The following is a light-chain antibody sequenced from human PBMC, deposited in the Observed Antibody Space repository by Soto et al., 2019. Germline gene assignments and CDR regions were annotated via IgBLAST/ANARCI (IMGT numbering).Light chain of an antibody. CDR1: EDIGFS. Sequence: DIQMTHSPSSLSVSVGDRVSITCQASEDIGFSVKWYHQKPGRPPKLLIYDASNLDAGIPSRFSGSGSQTDFTLTISSLHPEDAGTYYCQQHHHLPWTFGQGTKVEIK. J-gene: IGKJ1*01. CDR2: DAS. CDR3: QQHHHLPWT. V-gene: IGKV1-33*01.